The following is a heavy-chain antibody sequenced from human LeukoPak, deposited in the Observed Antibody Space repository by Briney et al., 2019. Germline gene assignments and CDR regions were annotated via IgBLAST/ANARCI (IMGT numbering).Heavy chain of an antibody. CDR3: AKIEVGRFDP. CDR2: IYDRGST. D-gene: IGHD1-26*01. Sequence: PSETLSLTCTVTGASISSHYWCWIRQTLGTGLEWIGDIYDRGSTTYNPSLKSRVSISVDTSRNQFSLNLRSVTAADTAVYYCAKIEVGRFDPWGQGTLVTVSS. J-gene: IGHJ5*02. V-gene: IGHV4-59*11. CDR1: GASISSHY.